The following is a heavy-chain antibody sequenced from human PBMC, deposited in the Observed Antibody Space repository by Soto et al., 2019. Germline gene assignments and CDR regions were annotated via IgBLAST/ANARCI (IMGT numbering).Heavy chain of an antibody. Sequence: PSETLSLTCAVSGGSISSGGDSWSWIRQPPGKGLEWIGYIYHSGSTYYNPSLKSRVTISVDRSKSQFSLKLSAVTAGDTAVYYCARVGEYSYGLVSDFWGKGTMVTVSS. J-gene: IGHJ3*01. D-gene: IGHD5-18*01. CDR3: ARVGEYSYGLVSDF. V-gene: IGHV4-30-2*01. CDR2: IYHSGST. CDR1: GGSISSGGDS.